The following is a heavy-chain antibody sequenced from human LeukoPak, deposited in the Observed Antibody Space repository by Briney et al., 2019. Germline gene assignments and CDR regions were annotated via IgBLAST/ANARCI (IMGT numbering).Heavy chain of an antibody. Sequence: GGSLRLSCAASGFIFRNYDMHWVRQAPGKGLEWVSVVGTAGDSYYPASVMGRFTISRENAKNSLYLQMNRLRAGDTAVYYCTRGLGGWGLDYWGQGTLVTVSS. D-gene: IGHD6-19*01. CDR2: VGTAGDS. J-gene: IGHJ4*02. V-gene: IGHV3-13*04. CDR1: GFIFRNYD. CDR3: TRGLGGWGLDY.